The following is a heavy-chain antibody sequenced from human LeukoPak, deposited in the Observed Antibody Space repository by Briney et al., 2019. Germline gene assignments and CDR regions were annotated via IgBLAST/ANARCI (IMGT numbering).Heavy chain of an antibody. CDR1: GYSFTSYG. D-gene: IGHD6-19*01. J-gene: IGHJ4*02. V-gene: IGHV1-18*01. Sequence: RALVKVSCKASGYSFTSYGITWVRQAPGQGLEWMGWINPYNGNTNYAQKLQGRVTMTTDTSTSTAYMDLRSLRSDDTAVYYCARERSGWFFSNWGQGTLATVSS. CDR3: ARERSGWFFSN. CDR2: INPYNGNT.